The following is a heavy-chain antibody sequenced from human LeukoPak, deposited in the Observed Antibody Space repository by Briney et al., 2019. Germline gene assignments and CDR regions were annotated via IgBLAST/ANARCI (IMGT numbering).Heavy chain of an antibody. CDR2: IYYSGST. CDR1: GGSISSYY. CDR3: ARETSQKGAHYMDV. D-gene: IGHD3-16*01. Sequence: SETLSLTCTVSGGSISSYYWSWIRQPPGKGLEWIGYIYYSGSTSYKPSLKSRVTISVDTSKNQFSLKLRSVTAAGTAVYYCARETSQKGAHYMDVWGKGTTVTVSS. V-gene: IGHV4-59*01. J-gene: IGHJ6*03.